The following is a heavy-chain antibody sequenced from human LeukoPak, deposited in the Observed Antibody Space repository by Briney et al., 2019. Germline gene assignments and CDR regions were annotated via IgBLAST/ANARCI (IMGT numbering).Heavy chain of an antibody. CDR3: ARDPPPYSSGWYASFDY. V-gene: IGHV3-66*01. D-gene: IGHD6-19*01. Sequence: GGSLRLSCAASGFTFGNYAMSWVRQAPGKGLEWVSVIYSGGSTYYADSAKGRFTISRDNSKNTLYLQMNSLRAEDTAVYYCARDPPPYSSGWYASFDYWGQGTLVTVSS. CDR2: IYSGGST. CDR1: GFTFGNYA. J-gene: IGHJ4*02.